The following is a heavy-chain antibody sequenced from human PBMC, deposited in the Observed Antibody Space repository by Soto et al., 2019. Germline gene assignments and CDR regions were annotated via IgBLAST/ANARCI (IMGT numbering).Heavy chain of an antibody. D-gene: IGHD1-26*01. V-gene: IGHV1-24*01. CDR1: GYTLTELS. J-gene: IGHJ6*02. CDR2: FDPEDGET. Sequence: ALVKVSCKVSGYTLTELSMHWVRQAPGKGLEWMGGFDPEDGETIYAQKFQGRVTMTEDTSTDTAYMELSSLRSEDTAVYYCATRIVGATFYYYYYGMDVWGQGTTVTVSS. CDR3: ATRIVGATFYYYYYGMDV.